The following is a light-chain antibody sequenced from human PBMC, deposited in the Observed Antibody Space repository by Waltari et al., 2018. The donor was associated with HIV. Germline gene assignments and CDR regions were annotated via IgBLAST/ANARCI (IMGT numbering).Light chain of an antibody. Sequence: QSALTHPPSASGSLGQSVTIPCTGSSRDLGAYAFVSWFQQPPHSAPKLLLYEVSRRPSTVSDRFSGSRSGNTAFLTVAGLQPDDEATYFCSSYGDSLKILFGGGTNVTIL. J-gene: IGLJ3*02. CDR2: EVS. CDR1: SRDLGAYAF. V-gene: IGLV2-8*01. CDR3: SSYGDSLKIL.